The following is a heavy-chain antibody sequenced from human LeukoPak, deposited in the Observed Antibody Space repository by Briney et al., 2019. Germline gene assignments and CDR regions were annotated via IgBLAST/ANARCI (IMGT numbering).Heavy chain of an antibody. D-gene: IGHD1-1*01. Sequence: SETLSLTCAVYGGSFSDYYWSWIRQPPGKGLEWIGEINHSGSTNYNPSLKSRVTISVDTSKNQFSLKLSSVTAADTAVYYCARKGYRQSIYNYWGQGTLVTVSS. CDR3: ARKGYRQSIYNY. J-gene: IGHJ4*02. CDR2: INHSGST. V-gene: IGHV4-34*01. CDR1: GGSFSDYY.